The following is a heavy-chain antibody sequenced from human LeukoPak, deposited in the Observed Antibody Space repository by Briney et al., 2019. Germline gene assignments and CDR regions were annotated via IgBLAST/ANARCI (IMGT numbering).Heavy chain of an antibody. CDR1: GFPFRVRW. J-gene: IGHJ5*02. CDR3: ARFTYSSGWYNWFDP. Sequence: GSLRLSCTASGFPFRVRWMHWIRQPPGKGLEWIGYIYYSGSTNYNPSLKSRVTISVDTSKNQFSLKLSSVTAADTAVYYCARFTYSSGWYNWFDPWGQGTLVTVSS. D-gene: IGHD6-19*01. V-gene: IGHV4-59*08. CDR2: IYYSGST.